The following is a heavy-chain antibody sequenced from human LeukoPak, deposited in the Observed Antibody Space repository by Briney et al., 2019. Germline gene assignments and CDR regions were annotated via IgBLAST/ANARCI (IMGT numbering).Heavy chain of an antibody. CDR3: ARQRGSGCLDY. D-gene: IGHD6-19*01. Sequence: PGGSLRLSCAASRFTLSNYWISWVRQAPGKGLEWVANIKQDGSETYYVDSVKGRFTISRDNAKNSLSLQMNSLRAEDTAVYYCARQRGSGCLDYWGQGNLVTVSS. CDR2: IKQDGSET. J-gene: IGHJ4*02. V-gene: IGHV3-7*01. CDR1: RFTLSNYW.